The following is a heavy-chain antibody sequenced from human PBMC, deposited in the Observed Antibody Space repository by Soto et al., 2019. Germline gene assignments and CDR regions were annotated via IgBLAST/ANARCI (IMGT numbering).Heavy chain of an antibody. CDR3: VRSALPYAFDV. D-gene: IGHD2-15*01. J-gene: IGHJ3*01. CDR1: GFTFDDYT. V-gene: IGHV3-20*04. Sequence: GGSLRLSCAASGFTFDDYTMHWVRQAPGKGLEWVSLISWDGGSAGYADSVKGRFIVSRDHAQNTLFLQMNSLRAEDTAVYYCVRSALPYAFDVWGRGTMVTVSS. CDR2: ISWDGGSA.